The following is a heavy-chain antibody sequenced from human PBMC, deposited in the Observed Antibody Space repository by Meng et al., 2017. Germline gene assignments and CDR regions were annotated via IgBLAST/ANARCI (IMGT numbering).Heavy chain of an antibody. V-gene: IGHV1-69*01. CDR2: IIPIFGTA. CDR3: ARGGYSYGLWFDP. J-gene: IGHJ5*02. Sequence: VQLVQSGGEVKEAGSSVKVSCKASGGTFSSYAISVVRQAPGQGLEWMGGIIPIFGTANYAQKFQGRVTITADESTSTAYMELSSLRSEDTAVYYCARGGYSYGLWFDPWGQGTLVTVSS. D-gene: IGHD5-18*01. CDR1: GGTFSSYA.